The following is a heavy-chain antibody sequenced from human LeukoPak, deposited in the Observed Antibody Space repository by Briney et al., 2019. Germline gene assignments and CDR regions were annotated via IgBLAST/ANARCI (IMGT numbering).Heavy chain of an antibody. CDR1: GFTFSSYA. Sequence: PGRSLRLSCAASGFTFSSYAMHWVRQAPGKGLEWVAVISYDGSNKYYADSVKGRFTISRDNSKSTLYLQMNSLRAEDTAVYYCTTDPPQWLDPYYFDYWGQGTLVTVSS. V-gene: IGHV3-30-3*01. CDR3: TTDPPQWLDPYYFDY. D-gene: IGHD6-19*01. J-gene: IGHJ4*02. CDR2: ISYDGSNK.